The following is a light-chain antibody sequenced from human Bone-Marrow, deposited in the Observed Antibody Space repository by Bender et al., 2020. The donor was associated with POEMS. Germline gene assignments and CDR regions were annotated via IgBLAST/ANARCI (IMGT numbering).Light chain of an antibody. V-gene: IGLV2-23*02. CDR1: SSDVGSHNL. J-gene: IGLJ2*01. Sequence: QSALTQPASVSGSPGQSITISCTGSSSDVGSHNLVSWYQQYPHKAPKLMIYEVTQRPSGVSNRFSGSKSGNTASLTISGLHADDEAEYYCSSWGRDSNLIFGGGTKLTVL. CDR3: SSWGRDSNLI. CDR2: EVT.